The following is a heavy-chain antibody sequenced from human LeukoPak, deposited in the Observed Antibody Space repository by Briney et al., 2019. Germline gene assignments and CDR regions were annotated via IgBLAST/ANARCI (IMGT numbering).Heavy chain of an antibody. CDR1: GGSISSYY. V-gene: IGHV4-59*01. CDR2: IYYSGST. Sequence: SETLSLTCTVSGGSISSYYWSWIRQPPGKGLEWIGYIYYSGSTNYNPSLKSRVTVSVDTSKNQFSLKLSSVTAADAAVYYCARDILAYFDYWGQGTLVTVSS. CDR3: ARDILAYFDY. D-gene: IGHD2-21*01. J-gene: IGHJ4*02.